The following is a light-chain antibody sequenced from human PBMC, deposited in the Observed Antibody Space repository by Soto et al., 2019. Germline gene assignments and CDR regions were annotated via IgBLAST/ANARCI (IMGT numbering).Light chain of an antibody. CDR1: QGISSS. Sequence: IQLTQAPPSLSASMGDRVTLSCRASQGISSSLAWYQQEPGKAPKLLIYEASTLQSGVPSRFSGRGAGTDFTLTISGLQPEDFATYYCQQLKSYPFTFGPGTRLENK. V-gene: IGKV1-9*01. J-gene: IGKJ5*01. CDR3: QQLKSYPFT. CDR2: EAS.